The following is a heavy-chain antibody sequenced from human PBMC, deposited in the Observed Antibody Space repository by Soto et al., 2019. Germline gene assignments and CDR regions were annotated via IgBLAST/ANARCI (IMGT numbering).Heavy chain of an antibody. V-gene: IGHV1-18*01. J-gene: IGHJ4*02. CDR3: ATRSPAFDY. CDR2: ISTSKGNT. Sequence: GPEVKKPGAAVKVSCKTSGYTFTSYGISWVRQAPGQGLEWMGWISTSKGNTNYAQKFQGRVTMTTDTSTSTAYMELRSLTSDDTAVYYCATRSPAFDYWGQGTLVTVSS. CDR1: GYTFTSYG.